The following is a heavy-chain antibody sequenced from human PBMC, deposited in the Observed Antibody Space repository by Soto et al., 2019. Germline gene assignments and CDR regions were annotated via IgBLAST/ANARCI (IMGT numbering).Heavy chain of an antibody. J-gene: IGHJ4*02. D-gene: IGHD6-19*01. CDR3: ARDQWLVLGGDC. Sequence: QVQLVESGGGVVQPGTSLRLSCTASGFTFHTYSMHWVRQSPGKGLEWVAVISFDGTTTYYADSVKGRFTVSRDNSKNTLYLQMDSLRDEDTAVYYCARDQWLVLGGDCWGQGTLVTVSS. CDR1: GFTFHTYS. V-gene: IGHV3-30*03. CDR2: ISFDGTTT.